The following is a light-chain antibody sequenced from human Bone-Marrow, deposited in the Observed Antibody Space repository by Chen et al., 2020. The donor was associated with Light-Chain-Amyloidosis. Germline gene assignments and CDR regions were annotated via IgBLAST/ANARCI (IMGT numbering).Light chain of an antibody. V-gene: IGLV3-25*03. Sequence: SYELTQPPSVSVSPGQTARITCSGDDLPTKYAYWYQQKPGQAPVLVIHRDTERPSGISERFSGSSSGATATLTIRGVQAEDEADYHCQSADSSGTSEVIFGGGTKLTVL. CDR3: QSADSSGTSEVI. CDR1: DLPTKY. J-gene: IGLJ2*01. CDR2: RDT.